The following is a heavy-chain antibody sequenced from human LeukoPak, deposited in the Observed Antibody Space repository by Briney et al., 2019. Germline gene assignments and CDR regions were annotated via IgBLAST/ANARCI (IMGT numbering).Heavy chain of an antibody. Sequence: GSSVKVSCKASGGTFSSYAISWVRQAPGQGLEWMRGIVPIFGTANYAQKFQGRVTITADKSTSTAYMELSSLRSEDTAVYYCASSEGLRHYYYYYMDVWGKGTTVTISS. CDR2: IVPIFGTA. J-gene: IGHJ6*03. CDR1: GGTFSSYA. V-gene: IGHV1-69*06. CDR3: ASSEGLRHYYYYYMDV. D-gene: IGHD3-3*01.